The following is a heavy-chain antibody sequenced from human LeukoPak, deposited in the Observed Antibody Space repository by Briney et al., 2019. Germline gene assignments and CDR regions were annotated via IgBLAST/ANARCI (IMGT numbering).Heavy chain of an antibody. CDR3: AKMISGYRTLSD. D-gene: IGHD3-22*01. Sequence: GGSLRLSCAASGFSFSSYAMSWVRQAPGKGLECVSSISDTGAGTYYADSVKGRFSISRDNSKNTLYLQMNSLRAEDTAVYYCAKMISGYRTLSDWGQGTLVTVSS. CDR2: ISDTGAGT. J-gene: IGHJ4*02. CDR1: GFSFSSYA. V-gene: IGHV3-23*01.